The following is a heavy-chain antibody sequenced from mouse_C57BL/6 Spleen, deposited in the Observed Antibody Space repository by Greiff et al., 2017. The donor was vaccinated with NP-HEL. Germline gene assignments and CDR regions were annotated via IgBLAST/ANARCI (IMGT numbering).Heavy chain of an antibody. J-gene: IGHJ4*01. Sequence: EVMLVESGGGLVQPGGSLKLSCAASGFTFSDYYMYWVRQTPEKRLELVAHISTGGGSTYYPDTVTGRFTISRDNAKNTLYLQMSRLKSEDTAMYYCARQDYGSSYDAMDYWGQGTSVTFSS. V-gene: IGHV5-12*01. CDR3: ARQDYGSSYDAMDY. CDR2: ISTGGGST. D-gene: IGHD1-1*01. CDR1: GFTFSDYY.